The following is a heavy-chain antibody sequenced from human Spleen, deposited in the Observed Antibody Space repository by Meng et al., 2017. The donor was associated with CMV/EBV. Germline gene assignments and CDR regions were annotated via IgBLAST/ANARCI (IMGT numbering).Heavy chain of an antibody. V-gene: IGHV3-53*01. CDR1: GFSVTGHY. Sequence: GGSLRLSCAASGFSVTGHYMTWVRQAPGKGLDWVSVIYRGDMTYYADSVRGRFTISRDSSKNTLYLQMSGLRVEDTAIYYCARNPSSIEAGGYYSRSAWFDPWGQGTLVTVSS. CDR3: ARNPSSIEAGGYYSRSAWFDP. CDR2: IYRGDMT. D-gene: IGHD3-3*01. J-gene: IGHJ5*02.